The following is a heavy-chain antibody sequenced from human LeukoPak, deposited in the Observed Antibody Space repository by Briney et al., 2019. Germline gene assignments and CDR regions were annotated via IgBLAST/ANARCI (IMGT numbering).Heavy chain of an antibody. Sequence: PGGSLRLSCAASGFAFSSYGMHWVRQAPGKGLEWVAVIWYDGSNKYYADSVKGRFTISRDNSKNTLYLQMNSLRAEDTAVYYCARASDGYNFLALDYWGQGTLVTVSS. CDR2: IWYDGSNK. D-gene: IGHD5-24*01. V-gene: IGHV3-33*01. J-gene: IGHJ4*02. CDR1: GFAFSSYG. CDR3: ARASDGYNFLALDY.